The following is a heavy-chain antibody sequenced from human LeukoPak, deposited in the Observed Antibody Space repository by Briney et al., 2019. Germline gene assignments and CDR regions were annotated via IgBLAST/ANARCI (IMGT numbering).Heavy chain of an antibody. V-gene: IGHV3-30*04. Sequence: PGRSLRLSCAASGFTFSSYAMHWVRQAPGKGLEGVAVISYDGSNKYYADSVKGRFTISRDNSKNTLYLQMNSLRAEDTAVYYCARDFAGFDPWGQGTLVAVSS. CDR3: ARDFAGFDP. CDR1: GFTFSSYA. J-gene: IGHJ5*02. CDR2: ISYDGSNK.